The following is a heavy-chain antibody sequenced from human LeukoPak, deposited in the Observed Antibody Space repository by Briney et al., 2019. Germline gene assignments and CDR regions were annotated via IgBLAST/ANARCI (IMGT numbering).Heavy chain of an antibody. CDR1: GFTFSSYE. CDR3: ARDSYCGGDCYSPSAFDI. CDR2: ISSSGSTM. V-gene: IGHV3-48*03. Sequence: PGGSLRLSCAASGFTFSSYEMNWVRQAPGKGLEWVSYISSSGSTMYYADSVKGRFTISRDNAKNSLYLQMNSLRAEDTAVYYCARDSYCGGDCYSPSAFDIWGQGTMVTVSS. D-gene: IGHD2-21*02. J-gene: IGHJ3*02.